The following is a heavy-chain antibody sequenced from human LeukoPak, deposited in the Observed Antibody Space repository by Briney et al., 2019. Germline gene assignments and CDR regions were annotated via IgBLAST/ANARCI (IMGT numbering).Heavy chain of an antibody. V-gene: IGHV4-39*07. CDR1: GVSISSGSYY. CDR2: IYYSGNT. D-gene: IGHD1-26*01. CDR3: ARGVGPTTAQSTFDY. J-gene: IGHJ4*02. Sequence: PSETLSLTCTVSGVSISSGSYYWGWIRQPPGKGLEWIGSIYYSGNTYYNPSLKSRVTISLDTSKNQLSLKLTSVTAADTAVYYCARGVGPTTAQSTFDYWGQGALVTVSS.